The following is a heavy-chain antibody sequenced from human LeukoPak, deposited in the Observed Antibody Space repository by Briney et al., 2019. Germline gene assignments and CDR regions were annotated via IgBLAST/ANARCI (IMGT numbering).Heavy chain of an antibody. V-gene: IGHV4-59*01. CDR3: ARWTWGNFDY. CDR1: GGSISSYY. CDR2: IYYSGST. J-gene: IGHJ4*02. D-gene: IGHD3-16*01. Sequence: SETLSLTCTVSGGSISSYYWSWIRQPPGKGLEWIGYIYYSGSTNYNPSLRSRVTISVDTSKNQFSLKLSSVTAADTAVYYCARWTWGNFDYWGQGTLVTVSS.